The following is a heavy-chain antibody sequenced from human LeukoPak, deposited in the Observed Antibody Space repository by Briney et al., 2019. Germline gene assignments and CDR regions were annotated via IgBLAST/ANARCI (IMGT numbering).Heavy chain of an antibody. CDR1: GGSISSSSYY. CDR3: ARATIWFGELTYFDY. CDR2: IYYSEST. Sequence: SETLSLTCTVSGGSISSSSYYWGWIRQPPGKGLEWIGNIYYSESTYYNPSLKSRVTISVDTSKNQFSLKLSSVTAADTAAYYCARATIWFGELTYFDYWGQGTLVTVSS. J-gene: IGHJ4*02. V-gene: IGHV4-39*01. D-gene: IGHD3-10*01.